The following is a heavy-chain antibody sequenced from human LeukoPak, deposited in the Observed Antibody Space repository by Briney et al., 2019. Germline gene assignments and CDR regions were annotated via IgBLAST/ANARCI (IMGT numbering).Heavy chain of an antibody. CDR1: GFIFSSYE. CDR2: ISSSGSTI. V-gene: IGHV3-48*03. Sequence: GGSLRLSCAASGFIFSSYEMNWVRQAPGKGLEWVSYISSSGSTIYYADSVKGRFTISRDNAKNSLYLQMNSLRAEDTAVYYCAVAAETTFDYWGQGTLVTVSS. CDR3: AVAAETTFDY. D-gene: IGHD6-13*01. J-gene: IGHJ4*02.